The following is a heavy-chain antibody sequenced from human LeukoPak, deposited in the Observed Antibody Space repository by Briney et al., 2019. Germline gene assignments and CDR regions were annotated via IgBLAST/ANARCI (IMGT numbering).Heavy chain of an antibody. Sequence: ASVKVSCKASGYTFTSYGISWVRQAPGQGLEWMGWISAYNGNTNYAQKLQGRVTMTTDTSTSTAYMELRSLRSDDTAVYYCAREPMYDFWSGYYTSYGMDVWGQGTTVTVS. D-gene: IGHD3-3*01. J-gene: IGHJ6*02. CDR1: GYTFTSYG. CDR2: ISAYNGNT. CDR3: AREPMYDFWSGYYTSYGMDV. V-gene: IGHV1-18*01.